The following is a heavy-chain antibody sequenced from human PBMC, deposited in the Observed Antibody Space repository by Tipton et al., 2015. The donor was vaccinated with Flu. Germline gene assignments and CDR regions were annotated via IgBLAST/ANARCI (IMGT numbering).Heavy chain of an antibody. CDR1: GYSFTSYW. CDR2: IYPGDSDT. V-gene: IGHV5-51*01. Sequence: QLVQSEAEVKKPGESLKISCKGSGYSFTSYWIGWVRQMPGKGLEWMGIIYPGDSDTRYSPSFQGQVTISADKSISTAYLQWSSLKASDTAMYSCASRDYYYDSSGYYPGAFDIWGQGTMVTVSS. CDR3: ASRDYYYDSSGYYPGAFDI. J-gene: IGHJ3*02. D-gene: IGHD3-22*01.